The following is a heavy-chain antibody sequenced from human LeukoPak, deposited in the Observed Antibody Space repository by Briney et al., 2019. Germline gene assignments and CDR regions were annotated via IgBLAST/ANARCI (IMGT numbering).Heavy chain of an antibody. J-gene: IGHJ4*02. CDR3: ARGCSSTSCYGFDY. Sequence: GGSLRLSCAASGFTVSSKYMSWVRQVPGKGLEWVSVIYSGGSTYYADSVKGRFTISRDNSKNTLYLQMNSLRAEDTAVYYCARGCSSTSCYGFDYWGQGTLVTVSS. D-gene: IGHD2-2*01. CDR2: IYSGGST. CDR1: GFTVSSKY. V-gene: IGHV3-53*01.